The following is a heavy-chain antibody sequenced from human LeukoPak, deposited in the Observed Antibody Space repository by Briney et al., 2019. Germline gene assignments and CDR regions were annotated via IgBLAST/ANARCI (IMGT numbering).Heavy chain of an antibody. V-gene: IGHV4-39*01. CDR2: IYYSGST. D-gene: IGHD2-15*01. Sequence: SETLSLTCTVSGGSISSSSYYWGWIRQPPGKGLEWIVSIYYSGSTYYNPSLKSRVNISVNTSKNQFSQKRSSVTDASAGVYYCASYIGYCSGGSCSPYYYYGMDVWGQGTTVTVSS. CDR3: ASYIGYCSGGSCSPYYYYGMDV. CDR1: GGSISSSSYY. J-gene: IGHJ6*02.